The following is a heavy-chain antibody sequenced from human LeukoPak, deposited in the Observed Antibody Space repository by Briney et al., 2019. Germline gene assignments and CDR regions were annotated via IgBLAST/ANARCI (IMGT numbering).Heavy chain of an antibody. CDR1: GFTFSRNS. D-gene: IGHD6-19*01. CDR2: IDRDSSVM. CDR3: ATYDSGWYLTY. Sequence: GGSLRLSCAASGFTFSRNSMNWVRQVPGKGLEWVSFIDRDSSVMYYADSVRGRFITSRDNARNSLFLQMNILRAEDTAVYFCATYDSGWYLTYWGQGTLVTVSS. J-gene: IGHJ4*02. V-gene: IGHV3-48*01.